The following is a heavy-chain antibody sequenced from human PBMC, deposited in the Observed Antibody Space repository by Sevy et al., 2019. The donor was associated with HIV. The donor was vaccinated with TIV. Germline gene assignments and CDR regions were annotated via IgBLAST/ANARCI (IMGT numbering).Heavy chain of an antibody. V-gene: IGHV4-38-2*01. CDR3: ARQPYDFWSGWWVGGFDY. Sequence: SETLSLTCAVSGYSISSGYYWGWIRQPPGKGLEWIGSIYHSGSTYYNPSLKSRVTISVDTSKNQFSLKLSSVTAADTAVYYCARQPYDFWSGWWVGGFDYWGQGTLVTVSS. CDR1: GYSISSGYY. J-gene: IGHJ4*02. CDR2: IYHSGST. D-gene: IGHD3-3*01.